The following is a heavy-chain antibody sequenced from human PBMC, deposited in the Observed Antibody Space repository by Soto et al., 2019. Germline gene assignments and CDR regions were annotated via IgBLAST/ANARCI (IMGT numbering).Heavy chain of an antibody. J-gene: IGHJ4*02. CDR3: ARVQDVINFYGTTFDY. V-gene: IGHV4-34*01. D-gene: IGHD1-1*01. Sequence: SETLSLTCAVYGGSFSGYYWSWIRQPPGKGLEWIGEINHSGSTNHNPSLKSRVTISVDTSKNQFSLYLQMNSLRAEDTAVYYCARVQDVINFYGTTFDYWGQGTLVTVSS. CDR1: GGSFSGYY. CDR2: INHSGST.